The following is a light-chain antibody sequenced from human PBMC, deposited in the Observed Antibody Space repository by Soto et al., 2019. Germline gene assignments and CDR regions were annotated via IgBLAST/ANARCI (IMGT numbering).Light chain of an antibody. CDR2: AGS. V-gene: IGKV3-20*01. CDR3: QQYGSSPLT. Sequence: EIVLTQSPATLSLSPGERATLSCRASQSVKNDFLAWYQQKPGHAPRLLIYAGSYRATGIADRVSGSGSGTDFTLPISRLEPEDFAVYYCQQYGSSPLTFGGGTKVDIK. J-gene: IGKJ4*01. CDR1: QSVKNDF.